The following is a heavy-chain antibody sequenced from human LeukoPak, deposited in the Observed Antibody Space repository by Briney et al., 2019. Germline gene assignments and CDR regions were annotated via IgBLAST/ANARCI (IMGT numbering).Heavy chain of an antibody. CDR2: INYSWDT. CDR1: GGSISSYY. V-gene: IGHV4-59*01. D-gene: IGHD4-17*01. CDR3: ARVSTTTVTNRYYYYGMDV. Sequence: SETLSLTCTVSGGSISSYYWSWIRQPPGKGLEWIGYINYSWDTNYNPSLKSRVTISVDTSKNQISLKLSSVTAADTAVYYCARVSTTTVTNRYYYYGMDVWGQGTTVTVSS. J-gene: IGHJ6*02.